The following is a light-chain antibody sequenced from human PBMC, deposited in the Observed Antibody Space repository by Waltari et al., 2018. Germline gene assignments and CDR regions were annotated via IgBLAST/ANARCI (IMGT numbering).Light chain of an antibody. CDR3: QQYKSYKT. V-gene: IGKV1-5*01. Sequence: DIQMTQSPSTLSASVGHRVTVTCRASQNINKWLAWYQQKPGKAPNLLIYDASTLQSGVPSRFSGSGFGTEFTLTISSLQPDDFATYYCQQYKSYKTFGQGTRVEIK. CDR1: QNINKW. J-gene: IGKJ1*01. CDR2: DAS.